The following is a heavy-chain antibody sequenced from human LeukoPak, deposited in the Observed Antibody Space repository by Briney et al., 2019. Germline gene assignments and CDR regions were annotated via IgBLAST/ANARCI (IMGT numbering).Heavy chain of an antibody. V-gene: IGHV3-21*01. D-gene: IGHD4-23*01. CDR2: ISSSSSYI. CDR1: GFTFSSYS. CDR3: ARVALSGDYGGNDY. J-gene: IGHJ4*02. Sequence: PGGSLRLSCAASGFTFSSYSMDWVRQAPGKGLEWVSSISSSSSYIYYADSVKGRFTISRDNAKNSLYLQMNSLRAEDTAVYYCARVALSGDYGGNDYWGQGTLVTVSS.